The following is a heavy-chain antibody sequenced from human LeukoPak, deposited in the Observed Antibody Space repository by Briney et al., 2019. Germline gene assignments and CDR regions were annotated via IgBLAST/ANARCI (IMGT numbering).Heavy chain of an antibody. CDR3: AREHGYMDV. Sequence: GGSLRLSCAASGFTFSGYDMHWVRQATGKGLEWVSAIGTAGDTYYPDSVKGRFTISRDNAKNSLYLQMNSLRPEDTAVYYCAREHGYMDVWGKGTTVTVSS. J-gene: IGHJ6*03. CDR2: IGTAGDT. CDR1: GFTFSGYD. V-gene: IGHV3-13*01.